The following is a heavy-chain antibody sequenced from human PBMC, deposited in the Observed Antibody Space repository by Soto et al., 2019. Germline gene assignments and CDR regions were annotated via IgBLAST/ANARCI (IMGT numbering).Heavy chain of an antibody. J-gene: IGHJ4*02. D-gene: IGHD3-10*01. CDR1: GGSISSGDYY. CDR2: IYYSGST. CDR3: ARGRYYGSGTVYY. Sequence: SETLSLTCTVSGGSISSGDYYWSWIRQPPGKGLEWIGYIYYSGSTYYNPSLKSRVTISVDTSKNQFSLKLSSVTAADTAVYYCARGRYYGSGTVYYWGQGTLVTVYS. V-gene: IGHV4-30-4*01.